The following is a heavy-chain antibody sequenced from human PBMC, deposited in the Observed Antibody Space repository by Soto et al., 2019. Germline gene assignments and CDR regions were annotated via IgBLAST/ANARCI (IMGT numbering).Heavy chain of an antibody. V-gene: IGHV1-18*01. CDR3: ARDDSGWYSLYCYGMDV. CDR2: ISAYNGNT. J-gene: IGHJ6*02. CDR1: GYTFTSYG. D-gene: IGHD6-19*01. Sequence: QVQLVQSGAEVKKPGASVKVSCKASGYTFTSYGISWVRQAPGQGLEWMGWISAYNGNTNYAQKLQGRVTMTTDTSTSTAYMELRSLRSDDTAVYYCARDDSGWYSLYCYGMDVWGQGTTVTVSS.